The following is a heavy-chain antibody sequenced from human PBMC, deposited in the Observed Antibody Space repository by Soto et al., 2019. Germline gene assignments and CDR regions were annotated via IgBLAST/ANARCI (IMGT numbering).Heavy chain of an antibody. Sequence: LSLTCAASGFTFRSYFMAWVRQGQGTGLMMVSQIAVDATTTNYADSVRGRFTVSRDNARNTLFLQMNGLRDDDTAIYYCARENWYSLDVWGQGTAVTVSS. CDR3: ARENWYSLDV. J-gene: IGHJ6*02. CDR1: GFTFRSYF. CDR2: IAVDATTT. V-gene: IGHV3-74*01.